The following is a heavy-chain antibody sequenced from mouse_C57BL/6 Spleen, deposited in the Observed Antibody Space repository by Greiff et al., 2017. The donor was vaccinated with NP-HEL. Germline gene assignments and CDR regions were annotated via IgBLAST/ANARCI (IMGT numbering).Heavy chain of an antibody. CDR2: IYPSDSET. CDR1: GYTFTSYW. Sequence: VQLQQSGAELVRPGSSVKLSCKASGYTFTSYWMDWVKQRPGQGLEWIGNIYPSDSETHYNQKFKDKATLTVDKSSSTAYMQLSSLTSEDSAVYYGARMRGNYGSSGPWLAYWGQGTLVTVAA. CDR3: ARMRGNYGSSGPWLAY. J-gene: IGHJ3*01. D-gene: IGHD1-1*01. V-gene: IGHV1-61*01.